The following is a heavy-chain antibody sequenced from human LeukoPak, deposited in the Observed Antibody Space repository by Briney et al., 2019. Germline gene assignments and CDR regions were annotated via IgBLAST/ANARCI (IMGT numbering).Heavy chain of an antibody. D-gene: IGHD2-8*01. V-gene: IGHV1-24*01. CDR3: ATGPLGLMVYAILDY. Sequence: ASVKLSCTVSGYTLTELSMHWVRQAPGKGLEWMGGFDPEDGETIYAQKFQGRVTMTEDTSTDTAYMELSSLRSEDTAVYYCATGPLGLMVYAILDYWGQGTLVTVSS. CDR2: FDPEDGET. CDR1: GYTLTELS. J-gene: IGHJ4*02.